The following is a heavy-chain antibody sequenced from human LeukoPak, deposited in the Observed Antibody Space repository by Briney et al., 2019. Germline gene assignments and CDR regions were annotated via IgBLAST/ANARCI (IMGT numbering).Heavy chain of an antibody. CDR2: ISSISHYI. V-gene: IGHV3-21*01. CDR3: ATERGYCSGGSCYFSLDY. CDR1: GFTFGRYS. D-gene: IGHD2-15*01. J-gene: IGHJ4*02. Sequence: GGSLRLSCAASGFTFGRYSMNWVRQAPGKGLEWVSTISSISHYIYYADSVKGRFTISRDNAQNSLYLQMNSLRAEDTAVYYCATERGYCSGGSCYFSLDYWGQGTLVTVSS.